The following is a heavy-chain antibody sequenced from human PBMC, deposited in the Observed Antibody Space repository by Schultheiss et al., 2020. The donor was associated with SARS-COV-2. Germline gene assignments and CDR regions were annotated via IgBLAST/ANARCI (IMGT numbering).Heavy chain of an antibody. CDR1: GGSFSGYY. D-gene: IGHD3-22*01. CDR3: ARVSLGSSGYYYMVGFLDY. CDR2: INHSGST. V-gene: IGHV4-34*01. Sequence: SQTLSLTCAVYGGSFSGYYWSWIRQPPGKGLEWIGEINHSGSTNYNPSLKSRVTISVDTSKNQFSLKLSSVTAADTAVYYCARVSLGSSGYYYMVGFLDYWGQGTLVTVSS. J-gene: IGHJ4*02.